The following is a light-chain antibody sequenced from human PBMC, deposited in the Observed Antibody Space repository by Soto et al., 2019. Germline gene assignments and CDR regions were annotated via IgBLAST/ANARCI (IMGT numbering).Light chain of an antibody. CDR2: DAS. Sequence: EIVLTQSPATLSLSPGERATLSCRASQSVSSYLAWYQQKPGQAPRLLIYDASNRATGIPARFSGSGSGTVFTLTISSLEPEDFAVYCFQRRSNWPPYTFGQGTKQEIK. V-gene: IGKV3-11*01. CDR3: QRRSNWPPYT. CDR1: QSVSSY. J-gene: IGKJ2*01.